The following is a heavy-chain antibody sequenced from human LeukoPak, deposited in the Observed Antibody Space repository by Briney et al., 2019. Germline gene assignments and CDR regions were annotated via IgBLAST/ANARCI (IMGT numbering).Heavy chain of an antibody. CDR2: INPSGGST. CDR1: GYTFTSYY. D-gene: IGHD2-15*01. CDR3: AKDSQEGYCSGGTCGNSDY. Sequence: ASVKVSCKASGYTFTSYYMHWVRQAPGQGLGWMGIINPSGGSTSYAQKFQGRVTMTRDTSTSTVYMELSSLRSEDTAVYYCAKDSQEGYCSGGTCGNSDYWGQGTLVTVSS. V-gene: IGHV1-46*01. J-gene: IGHJ4*02.